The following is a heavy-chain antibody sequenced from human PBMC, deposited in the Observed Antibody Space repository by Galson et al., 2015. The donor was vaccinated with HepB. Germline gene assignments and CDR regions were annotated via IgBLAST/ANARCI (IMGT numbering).Heavy chain of an antibody. CDR1: GDTFSSYA. CDR3: ATVEYSGSQRVFDN. CDR2: IIPTIGTA. V-gene: IGHV1-69*06. D-gene: IGHD1-26*01. Sequence: SVKVSCKASGDTFSSYAISWVRQAPGQGLEWMGGIIPTIGTASYAQKFQGRVMITADKSMSTAYMELSNLRFEDTAVYYCATVEYSGSQRVFDNWEQGTQVSVSS. J-gene: IGHJ4*02.